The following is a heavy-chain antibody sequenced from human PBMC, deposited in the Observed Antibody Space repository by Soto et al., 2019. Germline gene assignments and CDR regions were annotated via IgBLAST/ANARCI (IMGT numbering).Heavy chain of an antibody. CDR2: VSDNGGSRGGT. CDR3: ASAKAVVIAALGI. CDR1: GFMFNNSA. Sequence: EVELLESGGGLVQPGGSLRLSCTASGFMFNNSAMTWVRQAPGQGLQWVASVSDNGGSRGGTYYADSVKGRFTISRENSKNTIYLQLDSLTGADTAVYYCASAKAVVIAALGIWGQGTMVTVSS. D-gene: IGHD2-21*01. V-gene: IGHV3-23*01. J-gene: IGHJ3*02.